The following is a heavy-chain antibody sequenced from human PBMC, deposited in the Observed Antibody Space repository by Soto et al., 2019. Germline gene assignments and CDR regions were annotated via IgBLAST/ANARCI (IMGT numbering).Heavy chain of an antibody. CDR3: ARPSSGWENWFDP. CDR1: GFTLSTYA. Sequence: GGSLRLSCAASGFTLSTYAMSWVRQAPGKGLEWVAAVIHSADYTHYADSVRGRFTISRDHSENTLYLQMNSLRADDTAVYYCARPSSGWENWFDPWGQGTLVTVSS. V-gene: IGHV3-23*01. CDR2: VIHSADYT. D-gene: IGHD6-19*01. J-gene: IGHJ5*02.